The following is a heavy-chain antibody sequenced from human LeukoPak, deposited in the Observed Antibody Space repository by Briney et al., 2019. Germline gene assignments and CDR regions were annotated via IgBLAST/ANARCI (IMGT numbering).Heavy chain of an antibody. J-gene: IGHJ4*01. Sequence: SLRLSCAASGFSFSNYGMHWVRQAPGKGLEWVAVIWYDGSNKYYADSVKGRFTISRDNSKNTLYVQMSSLRAEDTAVYYCARDRGAYCGGDCYLGFDYWGRGTLVTVSS. V-gene: IGHV3-33*01. CDR1: GFSFSNYG. CDR2: IWYDGSNK. CDR3: ARDRGAYCGGDCYLGFDY. D-gene: IGHD2-21*02.